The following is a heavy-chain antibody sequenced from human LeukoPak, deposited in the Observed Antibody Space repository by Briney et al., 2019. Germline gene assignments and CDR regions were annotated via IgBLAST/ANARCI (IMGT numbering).Heavy chain of an antibody. CDR1: GYTFTSYG. V-gene: IGHV1-18*01. D-gene: IGHD1-26*01. CDR2: ISSYNGNT. CDR3: ARDLVGATTFIP. Sequence: GASVKVSCKASGYTFTSYGINWVRQAPGQGLEWMGWISSYNGNTDYAQELQGRVTMTTDTSTNTAYMELRSLRSDDTAVYYCARDLVGATTFIPWGQGTLVTVSS. J-gene: IGHJ5*02.